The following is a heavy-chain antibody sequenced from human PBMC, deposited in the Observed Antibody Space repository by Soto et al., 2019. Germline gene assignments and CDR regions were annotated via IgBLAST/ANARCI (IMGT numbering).Heavy chain of an antibody. D-gene: IGHD1-26*01. V-gene: IGHV3-33*01. CDR2: IWYDGSNK. J-gene: IGHJ1*01. Sequence: QVQLVESGGGVVQPGRSLRLSCAASGFTFSSYGMHWVRQAPGKGLEWVAVIWYDGSNKYYADSVKGRFTISRDNSKNRLYLQMNSLRAEDTAVYYCARAGDSGSYFQHWGQGTLVTVSS. CDR1: GFTFSSYG. CDR3: ARAGDSGSYFQH.